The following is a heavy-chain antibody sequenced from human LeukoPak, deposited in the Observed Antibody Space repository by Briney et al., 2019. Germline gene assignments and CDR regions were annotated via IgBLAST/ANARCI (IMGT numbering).Heavy chain of an antibody. Sequence: GGSLRLSCAASGITFSRYWMTWVRQAPGKGPEWVATIKQDGSEKYYVDSVKGRFTISRDNTKNSLYLQVNTLRAEDTAVYHCARGGQSSSWFWIDWGQGTQVTVSS. J-gene: IGHJ4*02. CDR3: ARGGQSSSWFWID. CDR1: GITFSRYW. V-gene: IGHV3-7*01. CDR2: IKQDGSEK. D-gene: IGHD6-19*01.